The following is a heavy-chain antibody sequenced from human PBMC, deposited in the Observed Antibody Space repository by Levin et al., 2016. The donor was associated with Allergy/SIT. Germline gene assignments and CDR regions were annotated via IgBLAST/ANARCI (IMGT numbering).Heavy chain of an antibody. CDR2: ISRSGSNI. V-gene: IGHV3-48*03. D-gene: IGHD5-12*01. CDR1: GFAVSTYE. J-gene: IGHJ4*02. Sequence: GESLKISCAASGFAVSTYEMNWVRQAPGKGLEWISYISRSGSNIYYADCVKGRFTVSRDNAKNSLYLQMNSLRAEDTAVYYCARAGIVATIKPHFDYWGQGTLVTVSS. CDR3: ARAGIVATIKPHFDY.